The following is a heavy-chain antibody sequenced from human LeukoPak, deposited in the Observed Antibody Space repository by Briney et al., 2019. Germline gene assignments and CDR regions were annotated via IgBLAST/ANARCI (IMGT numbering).Heavy chain of an antibody. CDR1: GFTFSSYA. Sequence: GRSLRLSCAAFGFTFSSYAMHWVRQAPGKGLEWVAVISYDGSNKYYADSVKGRFTISRDNSKNTLYLQMNSLRAEDTAVYYCARTPYCSSTSCYEGYFDYWGQGTLVTVSS. CDR2: ISYDGSNK. CDR3: ARTPYCSSTSCYEGYFDY. J-gene: IGHJ4*02. D-gene: IGHD2-2*01. V-gene: IGHV3-30-3*01.